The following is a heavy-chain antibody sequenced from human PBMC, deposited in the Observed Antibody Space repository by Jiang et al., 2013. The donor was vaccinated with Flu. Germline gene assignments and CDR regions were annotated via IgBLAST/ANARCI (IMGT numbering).Heavy chain of an antibody. Sequence: GPGLVKPSETLSLTCTVSGGSISSRYWSWIRQPPGKGLEWIGHIYYSGSTNYNPSLKSRVTISLDTSKNQFSLKLSSVTAADTAVYYCARVSSGRNYYYVMDVWGQGTTVTVSS. CDR3: ARVSSGRNYYYVMDV. CDR1: GGSISSRY. J-gene: IGHJ6*02. V-gene: IGHV4-59*11. CDR2: IYYSGST. D-gene: IGHD3-10*01.